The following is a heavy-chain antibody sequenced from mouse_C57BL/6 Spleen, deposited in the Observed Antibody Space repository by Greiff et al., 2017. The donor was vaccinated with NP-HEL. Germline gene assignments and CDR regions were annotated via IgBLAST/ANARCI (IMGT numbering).Heavy chain of an antibody. CDR2: INPSSGYT. V-gene: IGHV1-4*01. Sequence: QVQLQQSGAELARPGASVKMSCKASGYTFTSYTMHWVKQRPGQGLEWIGYINPSSGYTKYNQKFKDKATLTADKSSSTAYMQLSSLTSEYSAVYYCARCPLYYFDYWGQGTTLTVSS. CDR3: ARCPLYYFDY. CDR1: GYTFTSYT. J-gene: IGHJ2*01. D-gene: IGHD6-1*01.